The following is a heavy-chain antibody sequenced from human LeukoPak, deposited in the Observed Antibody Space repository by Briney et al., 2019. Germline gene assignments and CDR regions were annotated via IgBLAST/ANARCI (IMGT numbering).Heavy chain of an antibody. V-gene: IGHV1-69*01. CDR3: ARSQLGGIAAHLYYFVY. CDR2: IIPIFGTA. Sequence: SVKVSCKASGGTFSSYAISWVRQAPGQGLEWMGGIIPIFGTANYAQKFQGRVTITADESTSTAYMELSSLRSEDTAVYYCARSQLGGIAAHLYYFVYWGQGTLVTVSS. CDR1: GGTFSSYA. D-gene: IGHD6-13*01. J-gene: IGHJ4*02.